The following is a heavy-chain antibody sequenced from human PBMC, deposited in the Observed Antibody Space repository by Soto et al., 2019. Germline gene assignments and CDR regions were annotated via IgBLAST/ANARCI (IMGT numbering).Heavy chain of an antibody. J-gene: IGHJ4*02. CDR2: INHSGST. CDR3: ARVSGLRRTVPEAIDY. Sequence: SETLSLTCAVYGGSFSGYYWSWIRQPPGKGLEWIGEINHSGSTNYNPSLKSRVTISVDTSKNQFSLKLSSVTAADTAVYYCARVSGLRRTVPEAIDYWGQGTLVTVSS. D-gene: IGHD5-12*01. CDR1: GGSFSGYY. V-gene: IGHV4-34*01.